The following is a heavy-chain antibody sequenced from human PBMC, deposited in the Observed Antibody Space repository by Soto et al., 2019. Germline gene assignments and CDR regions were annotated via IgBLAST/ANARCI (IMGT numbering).Heavy chain of an antibody. Sequence: GGSLRLSCAASGFTFSSYSMNWVRQAPGKGLEWVSSISSSSSYIYYADSVKGRFTISRDNAKNSLYLQMNSLRAEDTAVYYCARGPTRYCSGGSCYRANYFDYWGQGTLVTVSS. D-gene: IGHD2-15*01. CDR1: GFTFSSYS. CDR2: ISSSSSYI. CDR3: ARGPTRYCSGGSCYRANYFDY. V-gene: IGHV3-21*01. J-gene: IGHJ4*02.